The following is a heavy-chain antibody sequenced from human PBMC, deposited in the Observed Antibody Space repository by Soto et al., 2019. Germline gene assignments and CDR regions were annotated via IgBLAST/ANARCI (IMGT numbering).Heavy chain of an antibody. D-gene: IGHD2-2*01. V-gene: IGHV3-33*01. J-gene: IGHJ4*02. Sequence: QVQLVESGGGVVQPGRSLRLSCAASGFTFSSYGMHWVRQAPGKGLEWVAVIWYDGSNKYYADSVKGRFTISRDNSKNTLYLQMNSLRAEDTAVYYCARAGPRYCSSTSCYLVDYWGQGTLVTVSS. CDR1: GFTFSSYG. CDR2: IWYDGSNK. CDR3: ARAGPRYCSSTSCYLVDY.